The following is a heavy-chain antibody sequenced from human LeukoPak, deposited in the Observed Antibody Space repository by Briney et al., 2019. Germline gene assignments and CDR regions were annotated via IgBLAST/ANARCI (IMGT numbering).Heavy chain of an antibody. J-gene: IGHJ5*01. CDR1: GFTFRDYD. V-gene: IGHV3-21*01. CDR3: GRAFPPLRISAAGDS. Sequence: PGGSLRLSCTASGFTFRDYDMNWVRQAPGKGLEYVSSISGRSSHIYYGDSVKGRFAISRDNAKNSLYLQMNSLRAEDTAVYYCGRAFPPLRISAAGDSWGQGTLVTVSS. D-gene: IGHD6-25*01. CDR2: ISGRSSHI.